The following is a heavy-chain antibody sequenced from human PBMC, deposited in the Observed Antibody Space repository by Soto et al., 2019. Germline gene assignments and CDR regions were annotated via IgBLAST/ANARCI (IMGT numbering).Heavy chain of an antibody. J-gene: IGHJ5*02. CDR2: ISLYSDGA. CDR3: ARVVPGAEAWFGP. CDR1: CYTFSNYV. V-gene: IGHV1-18*01. Sequence: APVKVSCKTSCYTFSNYVITWVRQALVQLFGWLGWISLYSDGANYAQKFQGRVSMTTDTSTTTAYMELRSLRSDDTAVYYCARVVPGAEAWFGPWGQGTLVTVSS. D-gene: IGHD2-2*01.